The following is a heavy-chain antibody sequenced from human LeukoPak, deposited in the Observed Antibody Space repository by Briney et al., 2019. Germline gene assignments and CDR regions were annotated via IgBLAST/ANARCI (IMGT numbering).Heavy chain of an antibody. V-gene: IGHV3-7*01. D-gene: IGHD1-1*01. CDR2: IKRDGSEK. CDR1: GFTFSSYW. Sequence: GSLRLSCAASGFTFSSYWMTWVRQAPGKGLEWVANIKRDGSEKYYVDSVKGRFTISRDNAKNSLYLQMHSLRAEDTAVYYCARERETYNDYWGQGTLVTVSS. J-gene: IGHJ4*02. CDR3: ARERETYNDY.